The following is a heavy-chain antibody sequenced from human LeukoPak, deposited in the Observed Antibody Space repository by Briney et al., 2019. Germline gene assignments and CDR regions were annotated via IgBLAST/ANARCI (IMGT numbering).Heavy chain of an antibody. CDR1: GFTLSPYE. D-gene: IGHD6-19*01. J-gene: IGHJ4*02. CDR3: AGVVSSVDY. CDR2: ISSGGETM. Sequence: GGSLRLSCAASGFTLSPYEMNWVRQAPGKGLEWVSYISSGGETMYYADSVKGRFTISRDNAKNSLYLQMKSLRVEDTAVYYCAGVVSSVDYWGQGTLVTVSS. V-gene: IGHV3-48*03.